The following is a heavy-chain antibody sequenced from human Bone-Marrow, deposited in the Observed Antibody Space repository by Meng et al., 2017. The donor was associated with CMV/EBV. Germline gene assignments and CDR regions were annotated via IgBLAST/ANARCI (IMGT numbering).Heavy chain of an antibody. CDR1: GFTFSDHY. J-gene: IGHJ6*02. V-gene: IGHV3-72*01. CDR2: TRNKANSYTT. D-gene: IGHD4/OR15-4a*01. Sequence: GESLKISCAASGFTFSDHYMDWVRQAPGKGLEWVGRTRNKANSYTTEYAASVKGRFTISRDDSKNSLYLQMNSLKTEDTAVYYCASGVYGGSDYYYGMDVWGQGTTVTVSS. CDR3: ASGVYGGSDYYYGMDV.